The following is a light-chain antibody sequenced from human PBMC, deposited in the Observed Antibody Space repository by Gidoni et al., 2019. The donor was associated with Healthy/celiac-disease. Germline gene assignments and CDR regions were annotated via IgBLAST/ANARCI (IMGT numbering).Light chain of an antibody. V-gene: IGKV2-28*01. Sequence: DLVMTQFPLSLLVTPGEPASISCRSSQSLLHSNGYNYLDWYLQKPGQSPQLLIYLGSNRASGVPDRFSGGGSGTDFTLKISRGEAEDVGVYYCMQALQTPITFGQGTKLEIK. CDR1: QSLLHSNGYNY. CDR2: LGS. J-gene: IGKJ2*01. CDR3: MQALQTPIT.